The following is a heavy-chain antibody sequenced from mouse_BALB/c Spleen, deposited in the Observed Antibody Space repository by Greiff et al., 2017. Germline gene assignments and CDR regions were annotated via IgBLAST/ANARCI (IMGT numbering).Heavy chain of an antibody. CDR2: IWAGGST. CDR1: GFSLTSYG. Sequence: VMLVESGPGLVAPSQSLSITCTVSGFSLTSYGVHWVRQPPGKGLEWLGVIWAGGSTNYNSALMSRLSISKDNSKSQVFLKMNSLQTDDTAMYYCARDSMREVWFAYWGQGTLVTVSA. V-gene: IGHV2-9*02. J-gene: IGHJ3*01. CDR3: ARDSMREVWFAY. D-gene: IGHD2-3*01.